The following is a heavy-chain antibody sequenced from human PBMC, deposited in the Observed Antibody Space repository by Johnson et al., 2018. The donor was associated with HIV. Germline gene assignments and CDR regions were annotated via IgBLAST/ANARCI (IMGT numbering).Heavy chain of an antibody. CDR2: INWNGGST. D-gene: IGHD5-24*01. CDR3: ARDGPGDGNAMGGSGAFDI. CDR1: GFTFEDYG. J-gene: IGHJ3*02. V-gene: IGHV3-20*04. Sequence: VQLVESGGGVVRPGASLRLSCAVSGFTFEDYGISWVRQAPGKGLEWVSDINWNGGSTDYADSVKDRFTISRENAKNSLYMQMDSLRAEDTALYYWARDGPGDGNAMGGSGAFDIWGQGTMVTVSP.